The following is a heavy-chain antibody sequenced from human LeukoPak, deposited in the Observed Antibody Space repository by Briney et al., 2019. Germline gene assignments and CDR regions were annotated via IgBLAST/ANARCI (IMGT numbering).Heavy chain of an antibody. CDR2: ISSSSSYI. D-gene: IGHD6-13*01. Sequence: GGTLMLSCSAPGATFSRNGMNWVRQAPGKRLEWVSSISSSSSYIYYADSVKGRSTISRDNAKNSLYLQMNSLRAEDTAVYYCARVGGRGASAAGTIDYWGQGTLVTVSS. CDR3: ARVGGRGASAAGTIDY. J-gene: IGHJ4*02. V-gene: IGHV3-21*01. CDR1: GATFSRNG.